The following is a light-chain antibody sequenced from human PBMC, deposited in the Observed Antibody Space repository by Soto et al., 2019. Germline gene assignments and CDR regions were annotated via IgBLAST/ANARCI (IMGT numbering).Light chain of an antibody. Sequence: DIQMTQSPSSLSXSVGDRVTITCRASQSISSYLNWYQQKPGKAPKLLIYAASSLQSGVPSRFSGSGSGTDFTLTISSLQPEDFATYYCQQSYSTPLTFGGGTKVDIK. V-gene: IGKV1-39*01. J-gene: IGKJ4*01. CDR3: QQSYSTPLT. CDR1: QSISSY. CDR2: AAS.